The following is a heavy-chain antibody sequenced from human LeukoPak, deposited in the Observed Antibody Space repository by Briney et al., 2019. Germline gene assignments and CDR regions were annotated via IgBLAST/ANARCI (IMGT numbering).Heavy chain of an antibody. J-gene: IGHJ5*02. CDR2: IYYSGST. CDR1: GGSISSSSYY. V-gene: IGHV4-39*01. Sequence: SETLSLTCTVSGGSISSSSYYWGWIRQPPGKVREGIGSIYYSGSTYYNQSLKSRVTISVDTSKNQFSLKLSSVTAADTAVYYCASSQAGLLWFGELSGGNWFDPWGQGTLVTVSS. D-gene: IGHD3-10*01. CDR3: ASSQAGLLWFGELSGGNWFDP.